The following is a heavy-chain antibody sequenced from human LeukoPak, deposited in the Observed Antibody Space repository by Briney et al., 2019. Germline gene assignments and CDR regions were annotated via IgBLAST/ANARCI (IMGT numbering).Heavy chain of an antibody. J-gene: IGHJ4*02. V-gene: IGHV3-9*01. CDR1: GFSFDDYA. D-gene: IGHD3-10*01. CDR2: ISWNSGSI. Sequence: GGSLRLSCAASGFSFDDYAMLWVRQAPGKGLEWVSGISWNSGSIGYADSVKGRFTISRDNAKKSLYLQMNSLRAEDTALYYCAKDMSGSGIYPVYWGQGTLVTVSS. CDR3: AKDMSGSGIYPVY.